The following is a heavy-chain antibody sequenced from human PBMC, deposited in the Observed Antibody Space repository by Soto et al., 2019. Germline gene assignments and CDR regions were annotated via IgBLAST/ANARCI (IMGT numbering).Heavy chain of an antibody. Sequence: QVQLVESGGGVVQPGRSLRLSCAASGLTFSSYALHWVRQAPGKGLEWVAVISYDGGNEYYADSVKGRFTISRDNSKNTLYLQMNSLRAEDTAVYYCAKDRNAAIEQNYYYGMDVWGQGTTVTVSS. D-gene: IGHD1-1*01. V-gene: IGHV3-30-3*01. CDR1: GLTFSSYA. CDR3: AKDRNAAIEQNYYYGMDV. J-gene: IGHJ6*02. CDR2: ISYDGGNE.